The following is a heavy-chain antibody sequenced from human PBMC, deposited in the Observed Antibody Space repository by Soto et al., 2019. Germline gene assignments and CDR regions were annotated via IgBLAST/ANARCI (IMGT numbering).Heavy chain of an antibody. CDR2: INAGNGNT. CDR1: GYTFTSYA. CDR3: AKAPSRISMTVEI. Sequence: ASVQVSCKASGYTFTSYAMHWVSQAPGQRLEWMGWINAGNGNTKYSQKFQGRVTITRDTSASTAYMELSSLRSEDTAVYYCAKAPSRISMTVEIWGQGTMVTVSS. V-gene: IGHV1-3*01. D-gene: IGHD3-22*01. J-gene: IGHJ3*02.